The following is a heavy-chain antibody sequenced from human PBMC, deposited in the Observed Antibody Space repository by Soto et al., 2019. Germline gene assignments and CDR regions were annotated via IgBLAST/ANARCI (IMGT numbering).Heavy chain of an antibody. Sequence: QLQLQESGPGLVKPSETLSLTCTVSGGSISSSSYYWGWIRQPPGKGLEWIGSIYYSGSTYYNPSLKSRVTISVDTSKNQFSLKLSSVTAADTAVYYCARHELTKLVRRENWFDPWGQGTLVTVSS. J-gene: IGHJ5*02. V-gene: IGHV4-39*01. CDR3: ARHELTKLVRRENWFDP. CDR1: GGSISSSSYY. CDR2: IYYSGST. D-gene: IGHD6-6*01.